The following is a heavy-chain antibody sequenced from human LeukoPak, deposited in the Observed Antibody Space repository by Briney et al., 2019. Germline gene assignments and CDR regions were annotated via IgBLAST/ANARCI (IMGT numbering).Heavy chain of an antibody. V-gene: IGHV3-30*03. J-gene: IGHJ4*02. Sequence: GRSLRLTCAASGFTFSSYGMHWVRQAPGKGLEWVAVISYDGSNKYYADSVKGRFTISRDNSKNTLYLQMNSLRAEDTAVYYCAAPEYSSSNLSDKPIDYWGQGTLVTVSS. CDR3: AAPEYSSSNLSDKPIDY. D-gene: IGHD6-6*01. CDR2: ISYDGSNK. CDR1: GFTFSSYG.